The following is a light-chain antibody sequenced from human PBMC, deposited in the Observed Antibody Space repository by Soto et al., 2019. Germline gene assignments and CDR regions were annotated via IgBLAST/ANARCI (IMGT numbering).Light chain of an antibody. J-gene: IGKJ1*01. V-gene: IGKV1-9*01. CDR2: AAS. Sequence: DIQLTQSPSVLSASVGDRVTISCRASQGIANYLAWYQQKPGKAPKLLIYAASTLQSGVPSRFSGSGSGTEFTLTISSLQPDDFATYYCQQYDSYSRTFGQGTKVDIK. CDR3: QQYDSYSRT. CDR1: QGIANY.